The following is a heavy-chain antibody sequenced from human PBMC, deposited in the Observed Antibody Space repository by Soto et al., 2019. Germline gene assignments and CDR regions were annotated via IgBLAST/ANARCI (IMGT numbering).Heavy chain of an antibody. J-gene: IGHJ5*02. V-gene: IGHV4-34*01. CDR1: GGSFSGYY. Sequence: SETLSLTCAVYGGSFSGYYWSWIRQPPGKGLEWIGEINHSGSTNYNPSLKSRVTISVDTSKNQFSLKLSSVTAADTAVYYCARAGYSSGWYICYNWFDPWGQGTLVTVSS. CDR2: INHSGST. D-gene: IGHD6-19*01. CDR3: ARAGYSSGWYICYNWFDP.